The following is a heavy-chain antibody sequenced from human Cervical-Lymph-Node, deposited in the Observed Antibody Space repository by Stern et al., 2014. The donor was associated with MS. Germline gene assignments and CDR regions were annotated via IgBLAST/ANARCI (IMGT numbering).Heavy chain of an antibody. CDR2: ISPVDSET. CDR1: GYSFTNSW. V-gene: IGHV5-51*01. Sequence: LQLVQYGAEVKKPGQSLKISCKGSGYSFTNSWIGWVRQMPGKGLELMGIISPVDSETRYSPSFQGQVTISVDKSINPAYVQWTSLEASDTAMYYCARQGCATTSCHTIDSWGQGTLITVSS. J-gene: IGHJ4*02. D-gene: IGHD2-2*02. CDR3: ARQGCATTSCHTIDS.